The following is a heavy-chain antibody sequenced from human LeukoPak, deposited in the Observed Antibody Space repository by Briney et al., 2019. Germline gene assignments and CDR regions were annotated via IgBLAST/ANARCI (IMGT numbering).Heavy chain of an antibody. Sequence: ASVKVSCKASGYTFTGYYMHWVRQAPGQGLEWMGWIDPNSGGTNYAQKFQGRVTMTRDTSISTAYMELSRLRSDDTAVYYCARVVPDGSGVAGHWYFDLWGRGTLVTVSS. CDR2: IDPNSGGT. V-gene: IGHV1-2*02. D-gene: IGHD3-10*01. CDR1: GYTFTGYY. J-gene: IGHJ2*01. CDR3: ARVVPDGSGVAGHWYFDL.